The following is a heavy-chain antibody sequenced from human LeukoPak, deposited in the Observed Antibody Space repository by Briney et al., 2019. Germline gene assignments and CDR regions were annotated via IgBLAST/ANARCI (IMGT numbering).Heavy chain of an antibody. V-gene: IGHV4-59*12. CDR3: AKSNGYGLVDI. CDR2: IYKNGGT. J-gene: IGHJ3*02. Sequence: SETLSLTCTVSGGSISNYYSTWIRQSPGKGLEWIGYIYKNGGTNYNPSLKSRVTISVDTSKNQFSLKLSSVTAADTAVYYCAKSNGYGLVDIWGQGTMVTVSS. D-gene: IGHD3-10*01. CDR1: GGSISNYY.